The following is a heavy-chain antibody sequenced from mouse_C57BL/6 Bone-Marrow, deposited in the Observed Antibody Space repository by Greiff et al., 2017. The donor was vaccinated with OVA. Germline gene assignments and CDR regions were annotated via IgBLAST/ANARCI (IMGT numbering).Heavy chain of an antibody. CDR3: ARRLYYSNPRYFDV. D-gene: IGHD2-5*01. Sequence: EVKLMESGPELVKPGASVKIPCKASGYTFTDYNMDWVKQSHGKSLEWIGDINPNNGGTIYNQKFKGKATLTVDKSSSTAYMELRSLTSEDTAVYYCARRLYYSNPRYFDVWGTGTTVTVSS. J-gene: IGHJ1*03. V-gene: IGHV1-18*01. CDR2: INPNNGGT. CDR1: GYTFTDYN.